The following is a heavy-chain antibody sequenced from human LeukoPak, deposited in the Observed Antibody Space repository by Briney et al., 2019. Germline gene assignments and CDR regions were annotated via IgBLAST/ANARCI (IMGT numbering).Heavy chain of an antibody. CDR3: ARGDLGYYYDRSGPIDY. V-gene: IGHV1-2*02. J-gene: IGHJ4*02. CDR2: LNPKSGGT. Sequence: ASVKVSCKASGYTFTGYYMHWVRQAPGQGLEWMGWLNPKSGGTIYAQQFQGRVTMTRDTSISTAYIELSSLRSDDTAVYYCARGDLGYYYDRSGPIDYWGQGNLVTVSS. D-gene: IGHD3-22*01. CDR1: GYTFTGYY.